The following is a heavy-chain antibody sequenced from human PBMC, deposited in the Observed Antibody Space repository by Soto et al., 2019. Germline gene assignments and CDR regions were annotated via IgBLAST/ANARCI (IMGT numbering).Heavy chain of an antibody. J-gene: IGHJ4*02. CDR1: GFTFSSYS. CDR2: ISSSSSTI. V-gene: IGHV3-48*01. D-gene: IGHD2-15*01. CDR3: AKEETFHCTGSSCLTLPYGSFDS. Sequence: PGGSLSLSCAAYGFTFSSYSMNWVRQAAGKGLEWVSYISSSSSTIYYADSVKGRFTISRDNAKNSLYLQMNSLRAEDTAMYYCAKEETFHCTGSSCLTLPYGSFDSWGQGTLVTVSS.